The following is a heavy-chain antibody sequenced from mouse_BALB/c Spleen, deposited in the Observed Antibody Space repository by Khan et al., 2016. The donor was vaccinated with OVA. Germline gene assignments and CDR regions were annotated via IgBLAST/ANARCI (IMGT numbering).Heavy chain of an antibody. CDR1: GYSITSDYA. CDR3: ARLEPEFTF. CDR2: ISYIGST. Sequence: EVQLQEPGPGLVNPSQSLSLSCTVTGYSITSDYAWNWILQFPGNNLEWMGYISYIGSTSYNPSPKSLISITRDTSKNQFFLQLKSVTPEDTATYYCARLEPEFTFWGQGTLVTVSA. J-gene: IGHJ3*01. V-gene: IGHV3-2*02.